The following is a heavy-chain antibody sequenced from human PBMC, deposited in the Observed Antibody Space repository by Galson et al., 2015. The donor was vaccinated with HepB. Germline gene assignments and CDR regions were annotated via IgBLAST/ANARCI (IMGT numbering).Heavy chain of an antibody. J-gene: IGHJ3*02. D-gene: IGHD5-18*01. CDR3: ARCITAMVEDAFDI. V-gene: IGHV3-30-3*01. Sequence: SLRLSCAASGFTFSSYAMHWVRQAPGKGLEWVAVISYDGSNKYYADSVKGRFTISRDNSKNTLYLQMNSLRAEDTAVYYCARCITAMVEDAFDIWGQGTMVTVSS. CDR1: GFTFSSYA. CDR2: ISYDGSNK.